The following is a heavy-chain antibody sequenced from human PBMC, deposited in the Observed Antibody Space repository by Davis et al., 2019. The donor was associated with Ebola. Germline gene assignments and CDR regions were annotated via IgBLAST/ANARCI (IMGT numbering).Heavy chain of an antibody. V-gene: IGHV3-23*01. J-gene: IGHJ3*02. Sequence: GGSLRLSCAASGFTFTQYAMTWVCQAPGKGLEWVSTISKSGRDTNYADSVKGRLSVSRDNSKNTVYLQLHSLRVEDTAIYYCAKGNYAVTIMVGAFDIWGQGTVVTVSS. D-gene: IGHD4-17*01. CDR2: ISKSGRDT. CDR1: GFTFTQYA. CDR3: AKGNYAVTIMVGAFDI.